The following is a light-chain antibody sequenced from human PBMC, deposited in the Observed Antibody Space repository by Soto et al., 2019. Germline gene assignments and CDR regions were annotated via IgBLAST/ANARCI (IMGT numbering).Light chain of an antibody. J-gene: IGKJ3*01. CDR3: QKYNSAPPGFT. V-gene: IGKV1-27*01. Sequence: DIQMTQSPSSLSASVGDRVTITCRASQGISNYLAWYQQKPGKVPKLLIYAASTLQSGVPSRFSGSGSGTDFTLTISRLQPEDVATYYCQKYNSAPPGFTFGPGTKVDIK. CDR2: AAS. CDR1: QGISNY.